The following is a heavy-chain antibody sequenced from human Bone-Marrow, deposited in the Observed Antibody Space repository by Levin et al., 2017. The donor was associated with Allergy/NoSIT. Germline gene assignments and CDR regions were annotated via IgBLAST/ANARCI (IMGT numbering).Heavy chain of an antibody. D-gene: IGHD3-3*01. CDR3: ARENLRGYDFWSGTEYYFDY. CDR2: INHSGST. Sequence: PSETLSLTCAVYGGSFSGYYWSWIRQPPGKGLEWIGEINHSGSTNYNPSLKSRVTISVDTSKNQFSLKLSSVTAADTAVYYCARENLRGYDFWSGTEYYFDYWGQGTLVTVSS. V-gene: IGHV4-34*01. J-gene: IGHJ4*02. CDR1: GGSFSGYY.